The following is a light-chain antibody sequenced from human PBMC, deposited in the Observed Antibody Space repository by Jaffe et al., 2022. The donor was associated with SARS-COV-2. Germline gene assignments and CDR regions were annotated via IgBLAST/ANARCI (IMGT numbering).Light chain of an antibody. J-gene: IGKJ4*01. CDR3: QQYENWPLT. CDR1: QSVGTN. V-gene: IGKV3D-15*01. Sequence: EIVMTQSPATLSVSPGDRATLSCSARQSVGTNLAWYQQKPGQAPRLLIFGASKGATGIPARFSGSGSGTDFTLTISSLQSEDSAVYYCQQYENWPLTFGGGTKVEIK. CDR2: GAS.